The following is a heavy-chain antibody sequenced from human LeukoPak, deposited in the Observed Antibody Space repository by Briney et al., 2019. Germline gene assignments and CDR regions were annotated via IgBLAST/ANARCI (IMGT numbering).Heavy chain of an antibody. D-gene: IGHD6-19*01. CDR3: AKDRNSGGWYGELRDY. J-gene: IGHJ4*02. CDR1: GFTFSSYA. CDR2: ISGSGGST. Sequence: GGSLRLSCAASGFTFSSYAMNWVHQAPGKGLEWVSTISGSGGSTYYADSVKGRFTISRDNSKNTLYLQMNSLRAEDTAVYYCAKDRNSGGWYGELRDYWGQGTLVTVSS. V-gene: IGHV3-23*01.